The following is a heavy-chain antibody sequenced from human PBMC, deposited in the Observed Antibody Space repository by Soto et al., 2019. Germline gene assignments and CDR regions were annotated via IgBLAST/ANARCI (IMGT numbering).Heavy chain of an antibody. V-gene: IGHV3-74*01. D-gene: IGHD6-6*01. CDR3: ARDSYMGSSSLYYYYGMDV. CDR2: INSDGSST. CDR1: GFTFSGYW. Sequence: PGGSLRLSCAASGFTFSGYWMNWVRQAPGKGLVWVSRINSDGSSTSYADSVKGRFTISRDNAKNTLYLQMNSLRAEDTAVYYCARDSYMGSSSLYYYYGMDVWGQGTTVTVSS. J-gene: IGHJ6*02.